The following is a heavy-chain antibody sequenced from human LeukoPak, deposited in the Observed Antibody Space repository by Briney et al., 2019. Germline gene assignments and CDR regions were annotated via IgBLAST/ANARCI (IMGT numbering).Heavy chain of an antibody. CDR1: GFTFSSYG. D-gene: IGHD2-21*02. CDR2: ISYDGSNK. CDR3: AKSPLAYCGGDCPPYYYYGMDV. J-gene: IGHJ6*02. V-gene: IGHV3-30*18. Sequence: GRSLRPSCAASGFTFSSYGMHWVRQAPGKGLEWVAVISYDGSNKYYADSVKGRFTISRDNSKNTLYLQMNSLRAEDTAVYYCAKSPLAYCGGDCPPYYYYGMDVWGQGTTVTVSS.